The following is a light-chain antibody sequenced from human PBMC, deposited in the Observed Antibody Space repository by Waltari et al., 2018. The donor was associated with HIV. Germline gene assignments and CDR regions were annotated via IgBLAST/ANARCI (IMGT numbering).Light chain of an antibody. V-gene: IGLV3-21*02. J-gene: IGLJ2*01. CDR1: NIGSKS. CDR3: QVWDSSSDHPV. Sequence: SYVLTQPPSVSVAPGQTARITCGGNNIGSKSVQWYQQKPGQAPVLVVYDDSDRPSGIPDRFSGSKSGNTATLTISRVEAGDEADDYCQVWDSSSDHPVFGGGTKLTVL. CDR2: DDS.